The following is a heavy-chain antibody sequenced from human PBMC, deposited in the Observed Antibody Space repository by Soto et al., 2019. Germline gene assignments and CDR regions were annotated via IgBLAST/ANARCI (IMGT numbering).Heavy chain of an antibody. CDR2: ISWNSGSI. J-gene: IGHJ5*02. V-gene: IGHV3-9*01. CDR3: AKDSRGLLWFGELLS. CDR1: GFTFDDYA. D-gene: IGHD3-10*01. Sequence: EVQLVEFGGGLVQPGRSLRLSCAASGFTFDDYAMHWVRQVPGKGLEWVSGISWNSGSIGYADSVKGRFTISRDNAKNSLDLQMNSLGAEDTALYYCAKDSRGLLWFGELLSWGQGTLVTVSS.